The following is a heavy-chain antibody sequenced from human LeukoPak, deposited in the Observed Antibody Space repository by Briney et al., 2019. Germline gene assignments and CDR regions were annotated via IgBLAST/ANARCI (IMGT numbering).Heavy chain of an antibody. CDR1: GFTFSSYA. Sequence: QSGGSLRLSCAASGFTFSSYAMSWVRQAPGKGLQWVSVIYSGCSTYYADSVKGRFTISRDNSKNTLYLQMNSLRAEDTAVYYCARDSSDYGGKGVDYWGQGTLVTVSS. D-gene: IGHD4-23*01. J-gene: IGHJ4*02. CDR3: ARDSSDYGGKGVDY. CDR2: IYSGCST. V-gene: IGHV3-53*01.